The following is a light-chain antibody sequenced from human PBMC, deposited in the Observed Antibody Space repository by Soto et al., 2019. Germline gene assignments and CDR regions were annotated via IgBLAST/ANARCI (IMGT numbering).Light chain of an antibody. J-gene: IGKJ4*01. V-gene: IGKV1-5*03. CDR2: QAS. CDR3: QHHNSYPLT. Sequence: DIQMTQSPSTLSASVGDRVTITCRASQTVSSWLAWYQQKPGKAPKLLIYQASTLETGVPSRFSGSGSGTEFTLTIAGLQPDDFATYYCQHHNSYPLTFGGGTKVDIK. CDR1: QTVSSW.